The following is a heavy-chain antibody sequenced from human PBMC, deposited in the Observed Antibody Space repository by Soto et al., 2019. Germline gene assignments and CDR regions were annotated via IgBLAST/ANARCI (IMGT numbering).Heavy chain of an antibody. CDR1: GFTFSDYY. J-gene: IGHJ6*02. D-gene: IGHD3-10*01. CDR3: ATGGSGSYYNWYYYYGMDV. V-gene: IGHV3-11*06. Sequence: GGSLRLSCAASGFTFSDYYMSWIRQAPGKGLEWVSYISSSSSYTNYADSVKGRFTISRDNAKNSLYLQMNSLRAEDTAVYYCATGGSGSYYNWYYYYGMDVWGQGTTVTVSS. CDR2: ISSSSSYT.